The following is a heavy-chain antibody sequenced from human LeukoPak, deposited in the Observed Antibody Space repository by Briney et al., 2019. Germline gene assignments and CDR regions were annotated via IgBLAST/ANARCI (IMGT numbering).Heavy chain of an antibody. CDR3: AREYRGYSYGRNWFDP. V-gene: IGHV1-3*01. CDR1: GYTFTSYG. J-gene: IGHJ5*02. CDR2: INAGNGNT. D-gene: IGHD5-18*01. Sequence: ASVKVSCKASGYTFTSYGISWVRQAPGQRLKWMGWINAGNGNTKYSQKFQGRVTITRDTSASTAYMELSSLRSEDTAVYYCAREYRGYSYGRNWFDPWGQGTLVAVSS.